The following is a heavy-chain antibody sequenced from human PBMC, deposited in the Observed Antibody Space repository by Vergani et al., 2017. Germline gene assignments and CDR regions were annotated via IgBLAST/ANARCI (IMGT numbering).Heavy chain of an antibody. CDR3: AKLPSERIVGPLYYFDS. V-gene: IGHV3-23*04. J-gene: IGHJ4*02. CDR2: ISGSATGGVT. Sequence: EVQLVESGGDLAQPGGSLTLSCVAYGLVFSDYTMSWVRQAPGRGLEWVSIISGSATGGVTYVGDSVKDRFTIFRDNSKNTLYLQMNSLRAEDTAVYYCAKLPSERIVGPLYYFDSWGEGTLVTVSS. CDR1: GLVFSDYT. D-gene: IGHD1-26*01.